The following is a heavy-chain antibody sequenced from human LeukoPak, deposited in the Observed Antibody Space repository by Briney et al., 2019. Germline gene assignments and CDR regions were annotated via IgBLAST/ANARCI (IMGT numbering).Heavy chain of an antibody. CDR3: VRVARLVDY. Sequence: GGSQRLSCAASGFTFSDYYMTWIRQAPGKGLEYVSYISGSNNDATYADSVKGRFTISRDNAKNSLYLQMNSLRAEDTAVYYCVRVARLVDYWGQGTMVTVSS. CDR1: GFTFSDYY. J-gene: IGHJ3*01. D-gene: IGHD4-11*01. CDR2: ISGSNNDA. V-gene: IGHV3-11*06.